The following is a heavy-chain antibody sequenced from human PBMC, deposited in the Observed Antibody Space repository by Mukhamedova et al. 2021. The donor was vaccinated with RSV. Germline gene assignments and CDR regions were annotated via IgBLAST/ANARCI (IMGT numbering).Heavy chain of an antibody. V-gene: IGHV3-21*01. D-gene: IGHD6-13*01. CDR3: AQPPFIADY. CDR2: SYI. J-gene: IGHJ4*02. Sequence: SYIYYADSVKGRFTISRDNAKNSLYLQMNSLRAEDTAVYYFAQPPFIADYSRQGTLVTVSP.